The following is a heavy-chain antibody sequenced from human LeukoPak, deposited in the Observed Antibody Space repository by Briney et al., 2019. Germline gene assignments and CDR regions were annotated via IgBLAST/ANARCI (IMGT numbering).Heavy chain of an antibody. CDR3: ARESLGAGINWFDP. CDR1: GGSITSGGYS. J-gene: IGHJ5*02. CDR2: IYYSGST. Sequence: SQTLSLTCTVSGGSITSGGYSWSWIRQHPGKGLEWIGYIYYSGSTYYNPSLKSRVTISVDTSKNQFSLKLSSVTAADTAVYYCARESLGAGINWFDPWGQGTLVPVSS. V-gene: IGHV4-31*03. D-gene: IGHD1-14*01.